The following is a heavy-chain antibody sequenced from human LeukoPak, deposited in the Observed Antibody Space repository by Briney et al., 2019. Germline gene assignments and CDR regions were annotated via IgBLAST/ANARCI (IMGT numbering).Heavy chain of an antibody. V-gene: IGHV3-53*01. CDR3: ARDRVNWNDVGGLFDY. Sequence: PGGSLRLSCAASGFTVSSNYMSWVRQAPGKGLECVSLIYSGGSTSYADSVKGRFTFSRDNSKNTLYLQMNSLRAEDTAVYYCARDRVNWNDVGGLFDYWGQGTLVTVSS. CDR2: IYSGGST. D-gene: IGHD1-1*01. CDR1: GFTVSSNY. J-gene: IGHJ4*02.